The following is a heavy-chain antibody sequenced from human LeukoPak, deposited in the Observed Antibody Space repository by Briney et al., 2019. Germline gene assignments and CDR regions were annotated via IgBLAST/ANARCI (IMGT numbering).Heavy chain of an antibody. V-gene: IGHV4-59*12. CDR3: ARGDRYGYSSGWYRD. CDR2: IYYSGST. Sequence: SETLSLTCTVSGGSISSYYWSWIRQPPGKGLEWIGYIYYSGSTNYNPSLKSRVTISVDTSKNQFSLKLSSVTAADTAVYYCARGDRYGYSSGWYRDWGQGTLVTVSS. D-gene: IGHD6-19*01. J-gene: IGHJ4*02. CDR1: GGSISSYY.